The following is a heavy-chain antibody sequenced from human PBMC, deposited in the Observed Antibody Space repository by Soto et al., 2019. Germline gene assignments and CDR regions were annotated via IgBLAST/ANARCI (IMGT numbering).Heavy chain of an antibody. V-gene: IGHV4-59*01. J-gene: IGHJ4*02. CDR3: ARSNGAGNDY. Sequence: SETLSLTCTVSGGSISSYYWSWIRQPPGKGLEWIGYIYYSGSTNYNPSLKSRVTISVDTSKNQFSLKLSSVIAADTAVYYCARSNGAGNDYWGQGTLVTVSS. CDR2: IYYSGST. D-gene: IGHD4-17*01. CDR1: GGSISSYY.